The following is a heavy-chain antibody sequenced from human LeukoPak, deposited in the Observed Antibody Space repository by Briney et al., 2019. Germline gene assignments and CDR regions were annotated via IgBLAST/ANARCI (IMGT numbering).Heavy chain of an antibody. J-gene: IGHJ4*02. CDR1: GGSISSGDYY. CDR2: IYYSGST. CDR3: ARTNVPATRRTSNYYFDY. V-gene: IGHV4-30-4*08. D-gene: IGHD2-2*01. Sequence: PSQTLSLTCTVSGGSISSGDYYWSWIRQPPGKGLEWIGYIYYSGSTYNPSLKSRVTISVDTSKNQFSLKLSSVTAADTAVYYCARTNVPATRRTSNYYFDYWGQGTLVTVSS.